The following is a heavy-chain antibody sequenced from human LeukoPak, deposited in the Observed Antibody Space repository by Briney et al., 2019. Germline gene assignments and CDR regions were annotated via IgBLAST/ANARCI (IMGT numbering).Heavy chain of an antibody. J-gene: IGHJ5*02. CDR3: ATHRDQYSSSWYGYNWFDP. Sequence: SETLSLTCTVSGGSISGGGYYWNWIRQHPGKGLEWIGYIYHSGNTYYNPSLKSRVTISVDTSKDQFSLKLSSVTAADTAVYYCATHRDQYSSSWYGYNWFDPWGQGTLVTVSS. D-gene: IGHD6-13*01. CDR2: IYHSGNT. CDR1: GGSISGGGYY. V-gene: IGHV4-31*03.